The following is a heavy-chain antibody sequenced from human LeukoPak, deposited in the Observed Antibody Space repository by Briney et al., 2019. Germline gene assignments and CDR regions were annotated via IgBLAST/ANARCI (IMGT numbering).Heavy chain of an antibody. V-gene: IGHV3-33*06. CDR1: GFTFSTYG. Sequence: GGSLRLSCAATGFTFSTYGMHWVRQAPGKGLEWVAVIWSDGNNKFYAESVKGRFTFSRDNSRNTLSLQMNSLRAEDTAVYYCVKERGPFDAFDIWGQGTMVTVSS. CDR3: VKERGPFDAFDI. J-gene: IGHJ3*02. CDR2: IWSDGNNK.